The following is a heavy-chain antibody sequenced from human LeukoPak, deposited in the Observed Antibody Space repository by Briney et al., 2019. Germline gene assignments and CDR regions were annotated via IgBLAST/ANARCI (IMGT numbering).Heavy chain of an antibody. D-gene: IGHD6-13*01. CDR1: GFTFTSYW. J-gene: IGHJ5*02. CDR2: ISSSSSYI. Sequence: GSLRLSCAASGFTFTSYWMHWVRQAPGKGLEWVSSISSSSSYIYYADSVKGRFTISRDNAKNSLYLQMNSLRAEDTAVYYCARTPGYSSSWYGAWGQGTLVTVSS. CDR3: ARTPGYSSSWYGA. V-gene: IGHV3-21*01.